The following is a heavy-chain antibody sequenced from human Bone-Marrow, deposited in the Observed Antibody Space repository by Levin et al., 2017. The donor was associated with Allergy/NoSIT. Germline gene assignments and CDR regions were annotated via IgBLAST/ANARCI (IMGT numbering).Heavy chain of an antibody. V-gene: IGHV3-49*04. CDR2: IRNKAYGGTT. CDR1: GFIFGDYG. CDR3: SRWITVVDFIYYYYMDV. J-gene: IGHJ6*03. Sequence: GGSLRLSCTASGFIFGDYGFSWVRQAPGKGLEWVAFIRNKAYGGTTEYAAPVKGRFTISRDDSKSIAYLQMTGLRTEDTAVYYCSRWITVVDFIYYYYMDVWGEGTTVTVSS. D-gene: IGHD3-16*01.